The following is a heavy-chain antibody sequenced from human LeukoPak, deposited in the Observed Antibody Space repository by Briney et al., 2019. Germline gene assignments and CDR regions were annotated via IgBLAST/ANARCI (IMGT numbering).Heavy chain of an antibody. Sequence: PGGSLRLSCAASGFTFSSYSMNWVRQAPGKGLEWVSSISSSSSYIYYADSVKGRFTISRDNAKNSLYLQMNSLRAEDTAVYYCARDSYKRIVGATAFDYWGQGTLVAVSS. V-gene: IGHV3-21*01. CDR1: GFTFSSYS. CDR3: ARDSYKRIVGATAFDY. J-gene: IGHJ4*02. CDR2: ISSSSSYI. D-gene: IGHD1-26*01.